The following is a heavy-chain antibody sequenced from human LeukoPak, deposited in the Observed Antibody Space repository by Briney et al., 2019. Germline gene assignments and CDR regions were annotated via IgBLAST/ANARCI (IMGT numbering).Heavy chain of an antibody. V-gene: IGHV4-30-4*08. D-gene: IGHD3-22*01. CDR1: GGSISSGDYY. J-gene: IGHJ4*02. Sequence: SETLSLTCTVSGGSISSGDYYWSWIRQPPAKGVEWIGYIHYSGSTYYNPSLKSRDTISVDTYKNQFSLKLSSVTAADTAVYYCARERAQYYYDSSGYLNRYYFDYWGQRTLVTVSS. CDR2: IHYSGST. CDR3: ARERAQYYYDSSGYLNRYYFDY.